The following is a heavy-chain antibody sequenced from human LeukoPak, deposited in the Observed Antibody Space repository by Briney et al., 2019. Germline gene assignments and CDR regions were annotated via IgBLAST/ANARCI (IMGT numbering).Heavy chain of an antibody. CDR2: IKQDGSEK. J-gene: IGHJ3*01. Sequence: GGSLRLSCAASGFTFSNYWMTWVRQAPGKGLEWVANIKQDGSEKYYVGSVRGRFTISRDNAKNSLYLQMNSLGAEDTAVYYCSVKPASVAFDLWGQGTMVTVSS. CDR3: SVKPASVAFDL. CDR1: GFTFSNYW. V-gene: IGHV3-7*03. D-gene: IGHD2-2*01.